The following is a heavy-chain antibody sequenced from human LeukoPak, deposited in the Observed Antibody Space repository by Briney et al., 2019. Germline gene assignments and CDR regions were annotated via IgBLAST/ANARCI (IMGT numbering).Heavy chain of an antibody. CDR2: IYRSGST. CDR3: ARGDCSSTICYSPMDV. Sequence: SETLSLTCTVSGYSISSGYYWVWIRQTPGKGLEWIGSIYRSGSTNYDPSLKSRVTISVDTSKNQFSLKVNSVTAADTALYYCARGDCSSTICYSPMDVWGKGTTVTVSS. J-gene: IGHJ6*03. D-gene: IGHD2-2*01. CDR1: GYSISSGYY. V-gene: IGHV4-38-2*02.